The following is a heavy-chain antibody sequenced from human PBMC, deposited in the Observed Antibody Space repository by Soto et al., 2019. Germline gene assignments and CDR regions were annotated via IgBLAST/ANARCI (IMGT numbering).Heavy chain of an antibody. Sequence: SETLSLTCTVSGGSISSSSYYWGWIRQPPGKGLEWIGSIYYSGSTYYNPSLKSRVTISVDTSKNQFSLKLSSVTAADTAVYYCARHGAVAGTFDYWGQGTLVTVSS. D-gene: IGHD6-19*01. V-gene: IGHV4-39*01. J-gene: IGHJ4*02. CDR2: IYYSGST. CDR3: ARHGAVAGTFDY. CDR1: GGSISSSSYY.